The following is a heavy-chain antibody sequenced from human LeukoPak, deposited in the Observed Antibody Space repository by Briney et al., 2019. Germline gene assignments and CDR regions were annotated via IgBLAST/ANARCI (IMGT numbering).Heavy chain of an antibody. CDR3: ARDNYYSIDY. V-gene: IGHV3-74*01. CDR2: INSDGTST. D-gene: IGHD1-26*01. J-gene: IGHJ4*02. CDR1: GFTFSSYG. Sequence: PGGSLRLSCAASGFTFSSYGMSWVRQAPGKGLVCVSRINSDGTSTVYADSVKGRFTISRDNAKNTVYLQMSGLGVDDTAVYYCARDNYYSIDYWGQGTLVTVSS.